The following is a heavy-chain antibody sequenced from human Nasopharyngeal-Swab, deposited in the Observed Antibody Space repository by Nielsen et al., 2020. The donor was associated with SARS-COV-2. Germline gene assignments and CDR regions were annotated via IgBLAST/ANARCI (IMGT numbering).Heavy chain of an antibody. V-gene: IGHV1-69*13. CDR1: GGTFSSYA. CDR2: IIPIFGTG. J-gene: IGHJ6*02. Sequence: SVKVSCKASGGTFSSYAISWVRQAPGQGLEWMGGIIPIFGTGNYAQKFQGRVTITADESTSTAYMELSSLRSEDTAVYYCARAPRGWYDYYHYGMDVWGQGTTVTVSS. CDR3: ARAPRGWYDYYHYGMDV. D-gene: IGHD6-19*01.